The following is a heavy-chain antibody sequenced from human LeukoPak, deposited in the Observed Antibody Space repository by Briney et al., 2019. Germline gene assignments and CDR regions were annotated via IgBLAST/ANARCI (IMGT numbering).Heavy chain of an antibody. CDR2: IYPGDSGT. Sequence: GESLKISCQGSGYSFTSYWIAWVRQMPGKGLEWMGIIYPGDSGTRYSPSFQGQVTISADKSINIAYLQWSSLKASDTAMYYCARSLLFSSGTYYTNYFGYWGRGTLVTVSS. CDR1: GYSFTSYW. D-gene: IGHD3-10*01. CDR3: ARSLLFSSGTYYTNYFGY. J-gene: IGHJ4*02. V-gene: IGHV5-51*01.